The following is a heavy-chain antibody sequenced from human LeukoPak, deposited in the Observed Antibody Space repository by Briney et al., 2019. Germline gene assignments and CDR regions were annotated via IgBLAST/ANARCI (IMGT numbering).Heavy chain of an antibody. CDR1: GFTFSNYA. D-gene: IGHD2-15*01. J-gene: IGHJ4*02. CDR3: AKDLAADASDVDY. Sequence: PGGSLRLSCAASGFTFSNYAMSWVRQAPGKGLEWVSTISGSGANTYYADSVKGRFTISRDNSKNTLYLQMNSLRAEDTAVYYCAKDLAADASDVDYWGQGTLVTVSS. CDR2: ISGSGANT. V-gene: IGHV3-23*01.